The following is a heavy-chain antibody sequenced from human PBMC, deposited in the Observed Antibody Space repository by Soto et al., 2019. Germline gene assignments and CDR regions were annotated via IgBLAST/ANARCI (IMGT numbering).Heavy chain of an antibody. CDR1: GFTFNSYG. V-gene: IGHV3-30*03. CDR3: ARTRSAWSDFHYYGMDV. J-gene: IGHJ6*02. CDR2: ISYDSTKT. D-gene: IGHD1-26*01. Sequence: GGSLRLSCAASGFTFNSYGMHWVRQGPGNGLEWVAFISYDSTKTYYADSVKGRFTISRDNSNSALYVQMNSLTGEDTAVYYCARTRSAWSDFHYYGMDVWGQGTTVTVSS.